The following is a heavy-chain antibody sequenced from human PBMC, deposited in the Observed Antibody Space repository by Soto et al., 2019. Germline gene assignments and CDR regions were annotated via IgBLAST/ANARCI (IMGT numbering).Heavy chain of an antibody. CDR1: GFTFSSYW. J-gene: IGHJ4*02. D-gene: IGHD6-13*01. CDR3: ATSAAAPGNY. Sequence: EVHLVESGGGLVQPVWSLRLSCSSSGFTFSSYWMILIRQAPWKGLEWVANIKQDGSDKYYGDSVKGRFTISRDNAKNSLYLQMNSLRAEDTAVYYCATSAAAPGNYWGQGTLVTVSS. CDR2: IKQDGSDK. V-gene: IGHV3-7*01.